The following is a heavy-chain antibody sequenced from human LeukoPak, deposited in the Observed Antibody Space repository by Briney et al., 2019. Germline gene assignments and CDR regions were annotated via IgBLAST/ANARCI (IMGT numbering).Heavy chain of an antibody. CDR1: GGSISSGSYY. CDR2: IYTSGST. V-gene: IGHV4-61*02. CDR3: ARERTGLWFGTEEFDY. J-gene: IGHJ4*02. Sequence: RPSETLSLTCTVSGGSISSGSYYWSWIRQPAGKGLEWIGRIYTSGSTNYNPSLKSRVTISVDTSKNQFSLKLSSVTAADTAVYYCARERTGLWFGTEEFDYWGQGTLVTVSS. D-gene: IGHD3-10*01.